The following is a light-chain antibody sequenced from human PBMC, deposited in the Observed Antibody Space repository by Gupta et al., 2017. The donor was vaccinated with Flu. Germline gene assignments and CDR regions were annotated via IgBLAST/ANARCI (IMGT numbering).Light chain of an antibody. V-gene: IGKV2-28*01. CDR3: RQYLQAPRT. Sequence: DIVMTQSPLSLPVTSGEPASISCKSRQGRLHSNGYKYLDWYLQKPGQFPQLLMFLGSSRAAGVPDRFSGSGSGTEFTLTISRGEAEDVGAYYCRQYLQAPRTFGQGTKVEIK. CDR1: QGRLHSNGYKY. CDR2: LGS. J-gene: IGKJ1*01.